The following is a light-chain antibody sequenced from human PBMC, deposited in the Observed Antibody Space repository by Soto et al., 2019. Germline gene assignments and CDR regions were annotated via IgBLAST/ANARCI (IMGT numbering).Light chain of an antibody. J-gene: IGKJ5*01. Sequence: DIQMTQSPSSLSASVGDRVTITCRASQSISSYLNWYQQKPGKAPKLLIYAASSLQSGVPSRFSGSGSGTDFTLTISSLQPEDFATYYCQQSYSTPQITCGQGTRLEIK. CDR3: QQSYSTPQIT. V-gene: IGKV1-39*01. CDR1: QSISSY. CDR2: AAS.